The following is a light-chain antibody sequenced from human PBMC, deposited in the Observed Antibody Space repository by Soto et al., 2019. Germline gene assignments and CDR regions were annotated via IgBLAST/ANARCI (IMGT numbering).Light chain of an antibody. Sequence: QSVLTQPPSVSGAPGQRVTIPCTGSTSNIGAGYDVHWYQQVSGTAPKLLIYANNNRPSGVPHRFSGSKSGTSATLAITGLQAEDETDYYCQSYDNSLSGWVFGGGTKLTVL. CDR2: ANN. CDR3: QSYDNSLSGWV. J-gene: IGLJ3*02. V-gene: IGLV1-40*01. CDR1: TSNIGAGYD.